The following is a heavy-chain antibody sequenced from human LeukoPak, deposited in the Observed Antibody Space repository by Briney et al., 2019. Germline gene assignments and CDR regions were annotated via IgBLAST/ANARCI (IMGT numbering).Heavy chain of an antibody. CDR2: IYHSGST. CDR1: GYSISSGYS. D-gene: IGHD1-26*01. J-gene: IGHJ4*02. V-gene: IGHV4-38-2*01. CDR3: ASGTMYSGSYYHYFDY. Sequence: SETLSLTCAVSGYSISSGYSWGWVRQPPGKGLEWIGSIYHSGSTYYNPSLKSRVTISVDTSKNQFSLKLSSVTAADTAVYYCASGTMYSGSYYHYFDYWGQGTLVTVSS.